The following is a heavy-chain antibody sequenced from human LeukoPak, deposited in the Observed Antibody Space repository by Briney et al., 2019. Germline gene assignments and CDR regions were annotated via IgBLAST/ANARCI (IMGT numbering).Heavy chain of an antibody. CDR2: IYYSGST. CDR3: ARDGVLGGYPRSNDAFDI. CDR1: GGSISSYY. D-gene: IGHD5-12*01. V-gene: IGHV4-59*01. Sequence: PSETLSLTCTVSGGSISSYYWSWLRQPPGKGLEWIGYIYYSGSTNYNPSLKSRVTISVDTSKNQFSLTLSSVTAVDTAVYYCARDGVLGGYPRSNDAFDIWGQGTMVTVSS. J-gene: IGHJ3*02.